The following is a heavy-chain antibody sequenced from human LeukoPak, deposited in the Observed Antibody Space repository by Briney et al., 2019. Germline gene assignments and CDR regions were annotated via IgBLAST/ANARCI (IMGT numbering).Heavy chain of an antibody. D-gene: IGHD3-22*01. J-gene: IGHJ3*02. Sequence: GGSLSLSFAASGFTFSTYAMHWVRQAPGKGLEWVAVISSDGSNKHYADSVRGRFTISRDNSKNTLYVQMSSLRTEDTAVYYCGRDSVFFLNMISTDAFDIWGQGTMVTVSS. CDR3: GRDSVFFLNMISTDAFDI. CDR2: ISSDGSNK. V-gene: IGHV3-30-3*01. CDR1: GFTFSTYA.